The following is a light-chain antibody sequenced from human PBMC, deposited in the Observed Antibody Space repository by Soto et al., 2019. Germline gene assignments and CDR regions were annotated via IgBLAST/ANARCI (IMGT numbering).Light chain of an antibody. CDR1: QSISNY. J-gene: IGKJ3*01. CDR3: QQSYSTPHT. V-gene: IGKV1-39*01. Sequence: DIQMAQSHSSLSASVGDRVTITCRASQSISNYLNWYQQKPGKAPNLLIYGASSLHSGVPSRFSGSGSGTDFTLTISSLQPEDFATYYCQQSYSTPHTFGPGTKVDIK. CDR2: GAS.